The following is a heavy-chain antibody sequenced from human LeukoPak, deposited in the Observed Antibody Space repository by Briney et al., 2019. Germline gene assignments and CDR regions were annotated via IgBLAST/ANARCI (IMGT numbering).Heavy chain of an antibody. CDR1: GFTFSSYS. V-gene: IGHV3-48*02. CDR3: ASSSGWYVYYYYGMDV. Sequence: PGGSLRLSCAASGFTFSSYSMNWVRQAPGKGLEWVSYISSSSSTIYYADSVKGRFTISRDNAKNSLYLQMNSLRDEDTAVYYCASSSGWYVYYYYGMDVWGQGTTVTVSS. CDR2: ISSSSSTI. J-gene: IGHJ6*02. D-gene: IGHD6-19*01.